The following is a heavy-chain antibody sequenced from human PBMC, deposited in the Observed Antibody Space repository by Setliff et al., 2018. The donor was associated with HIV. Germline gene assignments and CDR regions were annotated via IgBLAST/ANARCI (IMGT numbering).Heavy chain of an antibody. CDR3: AREGWGSGYAFDI. CDR2: ISAYNGNT. CDR1: GYTFPNYG. Sequence: ASVKVSCKASGYTFPNYGITWVRQAPGQGLEWMGWISAYNGNTNYAQALQGRVTMTTDTSTTTAYMGLRSLRSDDTAVYYCAREGWGSGYAFDIWGQGTMVTVSS. V-gene: IGHV1-18*01. J-gene: IGHJ3*02. D-gene: IGHD3-22*01.